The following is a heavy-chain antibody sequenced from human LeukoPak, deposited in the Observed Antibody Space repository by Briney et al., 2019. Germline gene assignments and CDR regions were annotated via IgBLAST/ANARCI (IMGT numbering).Heavy chain of an antibody. CDR3: AKEDY. Sequence: PGGSLRLSCAASGFTFSSYGMHRVRQAPGKGLEWVAVISYDGSNKYYADSVKGRFTISRDNSKNTLYLQMNSLRAEDTAVYYCAKEDYWGQGTLVTVSS. J-gene: IGHJ4*02. V-gene: IGHV3-30*18. CDR1: GFTFSSYG. CDR2: ISYDGSNK.